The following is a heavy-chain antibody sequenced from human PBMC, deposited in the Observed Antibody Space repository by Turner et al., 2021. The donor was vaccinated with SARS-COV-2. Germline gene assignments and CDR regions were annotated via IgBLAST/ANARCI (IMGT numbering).Heavy chain of an antibody. CDR1: GHTFSGYY. J-gene: IGHJ5*02. D-gene: IGHD3-3*01. Sequence: QVQLVQSGAEVKKPGASVKVSCKASGHTFSGYYMHWVRQAPGQGLEWMGWINPNSGGTNYPQKFQGRVTMTSDTSISTAYMELSRLRSDDTAVYYCARGPRGYDFWSGYPNWFDPWGQGTLVTVSS. CDR2: INPNSGGT. CDR3: ARGPRGYDFWSGYPNWFDP. V-gene: IGHV1-2*02.